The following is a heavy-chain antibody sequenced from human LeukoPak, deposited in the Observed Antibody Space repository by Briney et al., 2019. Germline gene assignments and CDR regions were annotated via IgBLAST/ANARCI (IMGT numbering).Heavy chain of an antibody. Sequence: GGSLRLSCAASGFTFSSYGMHWVRQAPGKGLEWVAVISYDGSNKYCADSVKGRFTISRDNSKNTLYLQMNSLRAEDTAVYYCAKERNSGYDWRLDYWGQGTLVTVSS. CDR1: GFTFSSYG. D-gene: IGHD5-12*01. J-gene: IGHJ4*02. CDR3: AKERNSGYDWRLDY. V-gene: IGHV3-30*18. CDR2: ISYDGSNK.